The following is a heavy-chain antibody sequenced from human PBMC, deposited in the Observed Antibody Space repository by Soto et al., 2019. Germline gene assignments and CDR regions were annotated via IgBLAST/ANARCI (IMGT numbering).Heavy chain of an antibody. CDR3: ARSHSPVSSPKYYYYCYGKDV. CDR1: GYTFTSYA. CDR2: INAGNGNT. V-gene: IGHV1-3*01. Sequence: ASVKVSCKASGYTFTSYAMHWVRQAPGQRLEWMGWINAGNGNTKYSQKFQGRVTITRDTSASTAYMELSSLRSEDTAVYYCARSHSPVSSPKYYYYCYGKDVWGQGTTVTVSS. D-gene: IGHD6-6*01. J-gene: IGHJ6*02.